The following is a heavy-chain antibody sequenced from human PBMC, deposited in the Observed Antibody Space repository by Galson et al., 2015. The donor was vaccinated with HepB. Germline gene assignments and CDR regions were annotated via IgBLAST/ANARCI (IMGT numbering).Heavy chain of an antibody. Sequence: SLRLSCAASGFTFSSYSMNWVRQAPGKGLEWVSSISSSSSYIYYADSVKGRFTISRDNAKNSLYLQMNSLRAEDTAVYYCASEYCSGGSCYTNWFDPWGQGTLVTVPS. D-gene: IGHD2-15*01. CDR2: ISSSSSYI. J-gene: IGHJ5*02. V-gene: IGHV3-21*01. CDR1: GFTFSSYS. CDR3: ASEYCSGGSCYTNWFDP.